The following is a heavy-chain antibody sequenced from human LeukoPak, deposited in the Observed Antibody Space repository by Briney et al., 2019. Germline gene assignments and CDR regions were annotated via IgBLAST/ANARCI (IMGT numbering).Heavy chain of an antibody. CDR1: GFTLTVFP. CDR3: VRDPGMAAAGTSHFDF. Sequence: PGGCLRLSCAASGFTLTVFPMHWVRQAPGHGMEWVAMISSDGSIKYYADSVRGRFTISRDKSKDAVYLETNSLRSDDTAVYYCVRDPGMAAAGTSHFDFWGQGTLLIVSS. V-gene: IGHV3-30*04. CDR2: ISSDGSIK. D-gene: IGHD6-13*01. J-gene: IGHJ4*01.